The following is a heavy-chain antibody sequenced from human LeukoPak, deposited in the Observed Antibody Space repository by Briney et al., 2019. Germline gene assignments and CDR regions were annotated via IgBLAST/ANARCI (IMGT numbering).Heavy chain of an antibody. CDR3: ARPLGWRDAFDI. V-gene: IGHV3-7*01. J-gene: IGHJ3*02. CDR2: LRQDGSET. CDR1: GFTFSSYW. D-gene: IGHD7-27*01. Sequence: PGGSLRLSCAASGFTFSSYWMSWVRRAPGKGLEWVANLRQDGSETYYVDSVKGRFTISRDNAKNSLYLQMNSLRAEDTAVYYCARPLGWRDAFDIWGQGTMVTVSS.